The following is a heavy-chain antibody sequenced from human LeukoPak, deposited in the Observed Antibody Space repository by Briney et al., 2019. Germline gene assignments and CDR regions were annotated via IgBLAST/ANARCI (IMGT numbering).Heavy chain of an antibody. D-gene: IGHD5-24*01. Sequence: RPGGSLRLSCAASGFTFSSYAMHWVRQAPGKGLEWVANIKQDGSKKSYVDSVKGRFTISRDNAKNSLYLQMNSLRAEDTAIYYCTRVGYIDEGIDYWGQGTLVTVSS. CDR3: TRVGYIDEGIDY. V-gene: IGHV3-7*04. J-gene: IGHJ4*02. CDR2: IKQDGSKK. CDR1: GFTFSSYA.